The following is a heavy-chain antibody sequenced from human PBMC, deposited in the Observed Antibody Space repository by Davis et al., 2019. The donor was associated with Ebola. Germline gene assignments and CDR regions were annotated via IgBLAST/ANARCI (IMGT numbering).Heavy chain of an antibody. Sequence: GGSLKISCSASGFTFSSYAMHWVRQAPGKGLEYVSAISSNGGTTYYADSVKGRFSISRDNPKNMLYLQMSSLRAEDTAVYYCVTQLWFGSWGQGTLVTVSS. CDR3: VTQLWFGS. D-gene: IGHD3-10*01. CDR2: ISSNGGTT. V-gene: IGHV3-64D*06. J-gene: IGHJ4*02. CDR1: GFTFSSYA.